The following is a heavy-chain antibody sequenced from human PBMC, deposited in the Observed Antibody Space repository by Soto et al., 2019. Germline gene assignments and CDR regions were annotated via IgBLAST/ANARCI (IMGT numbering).Heavy chain of an antibody. J-gene: IGHJ4*02. CDR1: GGPFNGFY. V-gene: IGHV4-34*01. Sequence: SETLSLTCGVFGGPFNGFYWSWIRQPPGKGLEWIGEINPGGSTHYNPSLRSRLTLSADTSRNQFSLKLSSVTAADTAVYYCAKMVHGGYVSYFDSWGQGALVTVSS. D-gene: IGHD5-12*01. CDR3: AKMVHGGYVSYFDS. CDR2: INPGGST.